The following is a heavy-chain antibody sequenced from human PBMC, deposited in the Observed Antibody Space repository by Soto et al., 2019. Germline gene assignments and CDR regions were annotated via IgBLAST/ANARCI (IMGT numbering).Heavy chain of an antibody. D-gene: IGHD1-26*01. V-gene: IGHV1-24*01. CDR3: APEAGASSGCYFYYYYCMDV. CDR2: FDPENGET. Sequence: QVQLVQSGAEVKKPGASVKVSCKVSGYTLTELAMPWVRQAPGKGLEWMGGFDPENGETIYAQKFQGRVTMTEDTSTDRGYMELSSLSSEDTAVYYCAPEAGASSGCYFYYYYCMDVWGQGTTVTVSS. CDR1: GYTLTELA. J-gene: IGHJ6*02.